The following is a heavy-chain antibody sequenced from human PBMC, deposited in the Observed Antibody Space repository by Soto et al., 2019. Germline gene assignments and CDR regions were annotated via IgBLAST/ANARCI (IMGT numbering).Heavy chain of an antibody. V-gene: IGHV4-59*01. D-gene: IGHD1-7*01. J-gene: IGHJ4*02. Sequence: QVQLQESGPGLVKPSETLSLTCTVSGGSISSYYWSWIRQPPGKGLEWIGYIYYSGSTNYNPSLKSRFTISVDTSKNQFSLKLSSVIAADSATYYCAVGNWNYVSLFGYWGQGTLVTVYS. CDR1: GGSISSYY. CDR2: IYYSGST. CDR3: AVGNWNYVSLFGY.